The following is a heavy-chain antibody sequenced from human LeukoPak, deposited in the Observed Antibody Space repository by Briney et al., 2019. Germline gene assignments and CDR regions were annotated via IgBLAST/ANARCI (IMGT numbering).Heavy chain of an antibody. D-gene: IGHD2-2*01. V-gene: IGHV3-33*01. Sequence: PGGSLRLSCAASGFTFSSYGMHWVRQAPGKRREWVAVIWYDGSNKYYADSVKGRFTISRDNSKNTLYLQMNSLRAEDTAVYYCARDVVVVPAAHYGMDVWGKGTTVTVSS. CDR1: GFTFSSYG. CDR2: IWYDGSNK. J-gene: IGHJ6*04. CDR3: ARDVVVVPAAHYGMDV.